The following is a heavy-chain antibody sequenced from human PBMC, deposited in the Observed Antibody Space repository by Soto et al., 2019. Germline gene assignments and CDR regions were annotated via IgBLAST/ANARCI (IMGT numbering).Heavy chain of an antibody. J-gene: IGHJ4*02. V-gene: IGHV3-23*01. CDR2: ISGSGGST. D-gene: IGHD3-9*01. Sequence: VGSLRLSCAASGFTFSSYAMSWVRQAPGKGLEWVSAISGSGGSTYYADSVKGRFTISRDNSKNTLYLQMNSLRAEDTAVYYCAKAFYDILTGYYFDYWGQGTLVTVSS. CDR3: AKAFYDILTGYYFDY. CDR1: GFTFSSYA.